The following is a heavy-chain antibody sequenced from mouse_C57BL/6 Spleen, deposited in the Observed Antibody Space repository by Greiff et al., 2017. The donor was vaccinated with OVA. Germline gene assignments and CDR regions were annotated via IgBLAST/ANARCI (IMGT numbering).Heavy chain of an antibody. J-gene: IGHJ4*01. CDR3: ARDRLGTKAMDY. CDR1: GFTFSSYA. Sequence: DVHLVESGGGLVKPGGSLKLSCAASGFTFSSYAMSWVRQTPEKRLEWVATISDGGSYTYYPDNVKGRFTISRDNAKNNLYLQMSHLKSEDTAMYYCARDRLGTKAMDYWGQGTSVTVSS. V-gene: IGHV5-4*01. CDR2: ISDGGSYT. D-gene: IGHD4-1*01.